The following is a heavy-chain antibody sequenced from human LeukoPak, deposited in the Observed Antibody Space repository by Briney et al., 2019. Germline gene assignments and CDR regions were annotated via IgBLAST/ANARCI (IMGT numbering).Heavy chain of an antibody. Sequence: ASVKVSFKGSVYTFTTYGISWVRQAPGQGLEWMGWISVYNGNTNYAQKFQGRVTMTTDTSTNTTYMELRSLISDDTAVYYCARGPHYYGSGSYYPFDYWGQGTLVTVSS. D-gene: IGHD3-10*01. CDR3: ARGPHYYGSGSYYPFDY. CDR2: ISVYNGNT. V-gene: IGHV1-18*01. CDR1: VYTFTTYG. J-gene: IGHJ4*02.